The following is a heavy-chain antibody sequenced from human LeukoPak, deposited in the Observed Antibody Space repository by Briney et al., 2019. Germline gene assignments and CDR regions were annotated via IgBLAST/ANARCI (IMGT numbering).Heavy chain of an antibody. CDR2: IYYSGST. Sequence: SETLSLTCTVSGGSISSYYWSWIRQPPGKGLEWIGYIYYSGSTYYNPSLKSRVTMSVDTSKNQFSLKLSSVTAADTAVYYCARDIGYYYGSGSLLGAFDIWGQGTMVTVSS. CDR1: GGSISSYY. CDR3: ARDIGYYYGSGSLLGAFDI. V-gene: IGHV4-59*12. D-gene: IGHD3-10*01. J-gene: IGHJ3*02.